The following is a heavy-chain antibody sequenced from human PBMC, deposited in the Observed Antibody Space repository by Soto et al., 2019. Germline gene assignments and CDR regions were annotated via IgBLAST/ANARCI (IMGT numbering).Heavy chain of an antibody. Sequence: SETLSLTCAVSGYSISSGYYWGWIRQPPGKGLEWIGSIYHGGSTYYNPSLKSRVTISVDTSKNQFSLKLSSVTAADTAVYYCARDAPYYYDSSGSTRRWFDPWGQGTLVTVSS. D-gene: IGHD3-22*01. CDR2: IYHGGST. CDR3: ARDAPYYYDSSGSTRRWFDP. V-gene: IGHV4-38-2*02. CDR1: GYSISSGYY. J-gene: IGHJ5*02.